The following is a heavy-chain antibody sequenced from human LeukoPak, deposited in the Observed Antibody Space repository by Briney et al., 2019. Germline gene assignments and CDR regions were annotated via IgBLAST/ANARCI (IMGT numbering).Heavy chain of an antibody. CDR3: ARGSTIDPVAFDI. V-gene: IGHV1-2*02. J-gene: IGHJ3*02. D-gene: IGHD5/OR15-5a*01. CDR1: GYTFTGYY. CDR2: INPNSGGT. Sequence: GASVKVSCKASGYTFTGYYMHWVRQAPGQGPEWMGWINPNSGGTNYAQKFQGRVTMTRDTSISTAYMELSRLRSDDTAVYYCARGSTIDPVAFDIWGQGTMVTVSS.